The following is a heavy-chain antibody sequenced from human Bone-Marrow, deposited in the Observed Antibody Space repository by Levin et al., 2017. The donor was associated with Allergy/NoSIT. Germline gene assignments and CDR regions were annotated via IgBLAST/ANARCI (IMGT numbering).Heavy chain of an antibody. V-gene: IGHV3-23*01. CDR2: IHVYGPTT. D-gene: IGHD3-10*01. CDR1: GFSVTSYA. Sequence: AGGSLRLSCAASGFSVTSYALSWVRQAPGEGLEWVSTIHVYGPTTYYADAVKGRFTISRDNSKNTLFRQMNSLRAEDTAVYYCAKSLVSRSLDMVFDDWGQGPLVTIYS. J-gene: IGHJ4*02. CDR3: AKSLVSRSLDMVFDD.